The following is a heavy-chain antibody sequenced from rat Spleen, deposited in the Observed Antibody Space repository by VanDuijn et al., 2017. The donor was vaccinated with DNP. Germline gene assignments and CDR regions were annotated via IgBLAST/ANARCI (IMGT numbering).Heavy chain of an antibody. CDR3: AIYFHSGDNWFGY. D-gene: IGHD1-1*01. CDR1: GFIFSSFP. CDR2: ISSTGDNT. J-gene: IGHJ3*01. V-gene: IGHV5-46*01. Sequence: EVQLIESGGGLVQPGRSMKLSCAASGFIFSSFPMAWVRQAPTKGLEWVATISSTGDNTFYRDSLKGRFTISRDIAKNTLYLQMNSLRSEDTATYHCAIYFHSGDNWFGYWGQGTLVTVSS.